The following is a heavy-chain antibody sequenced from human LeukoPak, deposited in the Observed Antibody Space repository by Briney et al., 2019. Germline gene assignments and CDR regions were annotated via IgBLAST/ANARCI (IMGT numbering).Heavy chain of an antibody. D-gene: IGHD3-3*01. Sequence: GGSLRLSCAASGFTISSYAMSWVRQAPGKGLEWVSAMSGSTGDTYYADSVRGRITISRDNSKNILYLEMNGLRAEDTAVYYCAKEGEGFLEWSPPLGYWGQETLVTVSS. V-gene: IGHV3-23*01. CDR2: MSGSTGDT. J-gene: IGHJ4*02. CDR3: AKEGEGFLEWSPPLGY. CDR1: GFTISSYA.